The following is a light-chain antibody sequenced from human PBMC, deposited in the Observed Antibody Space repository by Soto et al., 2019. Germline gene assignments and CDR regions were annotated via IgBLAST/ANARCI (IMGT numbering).Light chain of an antibody. Sequence: EIVLTQSPGTLSLSPVEGATLSCRASHSVGRSLAWYQQKPGQAPRLLIYDASDRATGIPGRFSGSGSGTVFTLTISRLEPEDFAVYYCQQRGNWPPITFGQGTRLEIK. J-gene: IGKJ5*01. CDR1: HSVGRS. V-gene: IGKV3-11*01. CDR2: DAS. CDR3: QQRGNWPPIT.